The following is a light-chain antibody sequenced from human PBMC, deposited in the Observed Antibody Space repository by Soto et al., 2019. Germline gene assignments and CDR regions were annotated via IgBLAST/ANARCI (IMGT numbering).Light chain of an antibody. V-gene: IGKV3-15*01. CDR1: QSVRSN. CDR2: GAS. CDR3: QQYNNWPYT. J-gene: IGKJ2*01. Sequence: EIVMTQSPATLSVSPGERATLSCRASQSVRSNLAWYQQKPGQAPRLLIYGASTRATGIPARFGGSGSGTEFTLTISSLQSEDFAVYYCQQYNNWPYTCGQGTKVEIK.